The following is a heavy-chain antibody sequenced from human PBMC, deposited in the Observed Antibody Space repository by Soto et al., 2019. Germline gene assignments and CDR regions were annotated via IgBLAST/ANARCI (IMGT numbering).Heavy chain of an antibody. V-gene: IGHV4-59*08. CDR3: ARHSTGLDV. CDR2: IHYSGST. J-gene: IGHJ6*04. CDR1: GGSISSSY. Sequence: QVQLQESGPGLVKPSETQSLTCTVSGGSISSSYWSWIRQPPGKGLEWVGYIHYSGSTHYNPSLNSRITISLDTSKNQFSLKLTSVTAADTAVYYCARHSTGLDVWGKGTTVTVSS. D-gene: IGHD3-9*01.